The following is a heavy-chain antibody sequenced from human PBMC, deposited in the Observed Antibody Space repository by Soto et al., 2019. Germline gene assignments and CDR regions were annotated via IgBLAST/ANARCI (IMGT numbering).Heavy chain of an antibody. J-gene: IGHJ4*02. Sequence: QVQLVQSGAEVKKPGASVKVSCKASGYSFTNLYFHWVRQAPGQGLEWMGIINPGGGSASYAKRVQGRVNMTRDKSTNTVYMDLRSLRSDDTAVYYCATPDPRDPDFSSAFSYWGQGTLVIVSS. V-gene: IGHV1-46*01. CDR2: INPGGGSA. CDR3: ATPDPRDPDFSSAFSY. CDR1: GYSFTNLY. D-gene: IGHD6-6*01.